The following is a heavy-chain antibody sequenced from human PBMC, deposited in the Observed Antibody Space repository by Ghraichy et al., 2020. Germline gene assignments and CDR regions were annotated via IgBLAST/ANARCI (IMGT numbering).Heavy chain of an antibody. CDR3: ARMEYYYDSSGTRWDYFDY. D-gene: IGHD3-22*01. V-gene: IGHV4-39*07. J-gene: IGHJ4*02. CDR2: IYYSGST. Sequence: SCTVSGGSISSSSYYWGWIRQPPGKGLEWIGSIYYSGSTYYNPSLKSRVTISVDTSKNQFSLKLSSVTAADTAVYYCARMEYYYDSSGTRWDYFDYWGQGTLVTVSS. CDR1: GGSISSSSYY.